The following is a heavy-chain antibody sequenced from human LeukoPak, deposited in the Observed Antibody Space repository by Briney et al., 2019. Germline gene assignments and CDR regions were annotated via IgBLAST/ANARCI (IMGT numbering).Heavy chain of an antibody. J-gene: IGHJ6*02. CDR1: GFTFSSYG. V-gene: IGHV3-33*06. D-gene: IGHD3-22*01. Sequence: GGSLRLSCAASGFTFSSYGMHWVRQAPGKGLEWVAVIWYDGSNKYYADSVKGRFTISRDNSKNTLYLQMNSLRAEDTAVYYCAKDSYYYDSSGYFLVYGMDVWGQGTTVTVSS. CDR3: AKDSYYYDSSGYFLVYGMDV. CDR2: IWYDGSNK.